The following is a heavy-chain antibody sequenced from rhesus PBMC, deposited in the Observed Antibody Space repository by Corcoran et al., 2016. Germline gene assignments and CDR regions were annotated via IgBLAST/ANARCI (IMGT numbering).Heavy chain of an antibody. CDR1: GDSISSGYD. Sequence: QVQLQASGPGVVKSSETLSLTCAVSGDSISSGYDWSWIRQPPGKGPEWIGYIYVSSGSTTYNPSITMRVSISKDTSRTQFSLKLSSVTAADAAVYYCARSAVWLGLLVFDYCGQGVLVTVSS. V-gene: IGHV4-76*01. J-gene: IGHJ4*01. CDR3: ARSAVWLGLLVFDY. D-gene: IGHD3-28*01. CDR2: IYVSSGST.